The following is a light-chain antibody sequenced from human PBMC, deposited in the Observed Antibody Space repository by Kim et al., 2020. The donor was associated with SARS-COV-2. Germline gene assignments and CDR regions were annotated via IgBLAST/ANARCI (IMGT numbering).Light chain of an antibody. CDR1: QSVRSSY. J-gene: IGKJ1*01. CDR2: DAS. CDR3: QQYGNSVT. V-gene: IGKV3-20*01. Sequence: VSPGERATRSCRASQSVRSSYLAWYQQKPGQAPRLLIYDASSRAAGIPDRFSGSGSGTDFTLTISRLEPEDVAVYYCQQYGNSVTFGQGTKVDIK.